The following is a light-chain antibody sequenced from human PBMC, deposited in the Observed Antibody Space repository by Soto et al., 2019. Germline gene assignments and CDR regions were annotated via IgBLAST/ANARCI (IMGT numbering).Light chain of an antibody. V-gene: IGLV2-14*03. J-gene: IGLJ1*01. CDR3: NSYSGSNNFVV. Sequence: QSALTQPASLSGSPGQSITISCTGTSSDVGGYNSVSWYQQHPGKAPKVIIFDVSSRPSGVSSRFSGSKSGNTASLTVSGLQAEDEADYYCNSYSGSNNFVVFGTGTKLTVL. CDR1: SSDVGGYNS. CDR2: DVS.